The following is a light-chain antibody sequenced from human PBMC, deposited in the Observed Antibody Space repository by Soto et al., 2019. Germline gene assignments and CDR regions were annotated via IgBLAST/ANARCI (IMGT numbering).Light chain of an antibody. CDR1: SSDIGSSNY. Sequence: QLVLTQPASVSGSPGQSITISCTGTSSDIGSSNYVSWYRQYPGKAPKLMIYDVATRPSGVSNRFSGSKSGNTASLTISGLQAEDEADYYCNSFSSISTLGVFGSGTKLTVL. CDR3: NSFSSISTLGV. V-gene: IGLV2-14*03. J-gene: IGLJ1*01. CDR2: DVA.